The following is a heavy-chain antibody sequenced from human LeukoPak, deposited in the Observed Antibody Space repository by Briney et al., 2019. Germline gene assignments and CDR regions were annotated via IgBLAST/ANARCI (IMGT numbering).Heavy chain of an antibody. CDR2: IYYSGST. V-gene: IGHV4-59*01. Sequence: SETLSLTCTVSGGSISSYYWSWIRQPPGKGLEWIGYIYYSGSTNYNPSLKSRVTISIDTSKNQFSLKLNSVAAADTAVYYCARSSYYYAADAFDIWGQGTMVTVSS. D-gene: IGHD3-10*01. J-gene: IGHJ3*02. CDR1: GGSISSYY. CDR3: ARSSYYYAADAFDI.